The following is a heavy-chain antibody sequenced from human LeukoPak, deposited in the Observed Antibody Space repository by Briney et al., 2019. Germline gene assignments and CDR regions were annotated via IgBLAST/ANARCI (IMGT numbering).Heavy chain of an antibody. CDR3: ARGGVPAATRYYFDY. J-gene: IGHJ4*02. V-gene: IGHV4-59*01. D-gene: IGHD2-2*01. CDR1: GGSISSYY. Sequence: SETLSLTCTVSGGSISSYYWSWIRQPPGKGLEWIGYIYYSGSANYNPSLKSRVTISVDTSKNQFSLKLSSVTAADTAVYYCARGGVPAATRYYFDYWGQGTLVTVSS. CDR2: IYYSGSA.